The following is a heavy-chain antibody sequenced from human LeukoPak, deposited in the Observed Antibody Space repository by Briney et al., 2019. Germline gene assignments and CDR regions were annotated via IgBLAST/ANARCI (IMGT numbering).Heavy chain of an antibody. CDR1: GFTFSSYS. CDR2: ISSSSTI. CDR3: AREAKSSSWYYYNPIPPYYYYYYMDV. V-gene: IGHV3-48*04. J-gene: IGHJ6*03. Sequence: GGSLRLSCAASGFTFSSYSMNWVRQAPGKGLEWGSYISSSSTIYYADSVKGRFTISRDNAKNSLYLQMNSLRAEDTAVYYCAREAKSSSWYYYNPIPPYYYYYYMDVWGKGTTVTVSS. D-gene: IGHD6-13*01.